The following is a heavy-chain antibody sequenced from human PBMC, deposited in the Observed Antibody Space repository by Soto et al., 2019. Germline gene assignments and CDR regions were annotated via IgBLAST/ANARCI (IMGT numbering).Heavy chain of an antibody. Sequence: ASVKVSCKASGYSLTDYHIHWVRQAPGQGLEWLGRINPKSGGTSTAQKFQGWVTMTTDTSISTASMELTRLTSDDTAIYYCARGDSTDCSNGVCSFFYNHDMDVWGQGTTVTVSS. J-gene: IGHJ6*02. V-gene: IGHV1-2*04. CDR2: INPKSGGT. D-gene: IGHD2-8*01. CDR1: GYSLTDYH. CDR3: ARGDSTDCSNGVCSFFYNHDMDV.